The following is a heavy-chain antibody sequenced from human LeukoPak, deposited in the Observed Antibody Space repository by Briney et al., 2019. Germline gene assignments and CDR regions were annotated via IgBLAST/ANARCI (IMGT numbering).Heavy chain of an antibody. D-gene: IGHD2-2*01. CDR2: IYHSGST. V-gene: IGHV4-34*01. CDR3: ARGERGCSSTSCFGDFDY. J-gene: IGHJ4*02. Sequence: SETLSLTCAVYGGFFSVYYGSWLRHPPGKGLEWIGEIYHSGSTNYNPSLKSRVTISVDTSKNQFSLKLSSVTAADTAVYYCARGERGCSSTSCFGDFDYWGQGTLVTVSS. CDR1: GGFFSVYY.